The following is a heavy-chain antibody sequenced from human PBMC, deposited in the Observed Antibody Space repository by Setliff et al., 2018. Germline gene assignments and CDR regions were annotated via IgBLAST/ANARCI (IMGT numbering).Heavy chain of an antibody. V-gene: IGHV3-20*04. CDR2: TNWNGGST. D-gene: IGHD7-27*01. CDR3: VRDLHWGFDY. Sequence: PGGSLRLSCAASGFTFDDYGMSWVRQGPGKGLEWVSGTNWNGGSTGYSDSVKGRFTISRDNVKNSLFLQMNSLRAEDTAVYYCVRDLHWGFDYWGLGTLVTVSS. CDR1: GFTFDDYG. J-gene: IGHJ4*02.